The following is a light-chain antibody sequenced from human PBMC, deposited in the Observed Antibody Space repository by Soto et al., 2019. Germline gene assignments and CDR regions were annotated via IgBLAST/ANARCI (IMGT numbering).Light chain of an antibody. CDR1: SSDVGGYNY. CDR2: EVS. V-gene: IGLV2-14*01. Sequence: QSALTQPASVSGSPGQSITISCTGTSSDVGGYNYVSWYQQHPGKAPKLMSYEVSNRPSGVSNRFSGSKSGNTASLTISGLQAEDEADYYCSSYTSSSTPVFGGGTKLTVL. J-gene: IGLJ2*01. CDR3: SSYTSSSTPV.